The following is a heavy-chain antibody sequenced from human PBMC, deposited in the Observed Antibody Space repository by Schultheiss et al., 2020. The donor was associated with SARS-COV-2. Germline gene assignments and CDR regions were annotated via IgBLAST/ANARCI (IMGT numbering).Heavy chain of an antibody. J-gene: IGHJ6*02. CDR2: IYYSGST. CDR3: SRGAGTSLYYYYYGMDV. CDR1: GGSISSGGYY. Sequence: SETLSLTCTVSGGSISSGGYYWSWIRQHPGKGLEWIGYIYYSGSTYYNPSLKSRVTISVDTSKNQFSLKLSSVTAADTAVYYCSRGAGTSLYYYYYGMDVWGQGTTVTVSS. V-gene: IGHV4-31*03. D-gene: IGHD1/OR15-1a*01.